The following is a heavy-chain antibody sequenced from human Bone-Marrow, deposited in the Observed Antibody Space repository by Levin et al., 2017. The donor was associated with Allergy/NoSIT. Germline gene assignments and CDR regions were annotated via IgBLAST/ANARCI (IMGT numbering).Heavy chain of an antibody. J-gene: IGHJ5*02. CDR2: VDPEDGST. CDR1: AYTFTDYY. V-gene: IGHV1-69-2*01. Sequence: ASVKVSCKLSAYTFTDYYIHWVQQAPGKGLEWVGLVDPEDGSTIYAEKFQGRVTITADRSTDTAYMELSSLKSEDTAMYYCLTEAERDGYTYSFDPWGQGTLVIVSS. D-gene: IGHD5-24*01. CDR3: LTEAERDGYTYSFDP.